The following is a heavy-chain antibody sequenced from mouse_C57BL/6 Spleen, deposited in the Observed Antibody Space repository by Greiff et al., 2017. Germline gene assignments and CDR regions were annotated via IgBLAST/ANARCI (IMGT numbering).Heavy chain of an antibody. D-gene: IGHD2-3*01. CDR2: IYPSDSET. CDR1: GYTFTSYW. J-gene: IGHJ2*01. CDR3: ARRDDGDFDY. Sequence: VKLQQPGAELVRPGSSVKLSCKASGYTFTSYWMDWVKQRTGQGLEWIGNIYPSDSETHYNQKFKDKATLTVDKSSSTAYMQLSSLTSEDSAVYYCARRDDGDFDYWGQGTTLTVSS. V-gene: IGHV1-61*01.